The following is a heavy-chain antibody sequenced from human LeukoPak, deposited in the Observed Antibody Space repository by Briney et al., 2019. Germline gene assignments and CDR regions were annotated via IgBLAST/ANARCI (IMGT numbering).Heavy chain of an antibody. CDR3: ARGEGDDPDAFDI. D-gene: IGHD1-1*01. CDR2: SIPIFGAA. V-gene: IGHV1-69*06. J-gene: IGHJ3*02. Sequence: GSSVMVSCKASGGTFSSYAISWVRQAPGQGLEWMGGSIPIFGAANYAQKFQGRVTITADKSTSTAYMELSSLRSEDTAVYYCARGEGDDPDAFDIWGQGTMVTVSS. CDR1: GGTFSSYA.